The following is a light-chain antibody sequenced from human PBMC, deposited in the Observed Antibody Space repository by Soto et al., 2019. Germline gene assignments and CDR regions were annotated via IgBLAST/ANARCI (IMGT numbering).Light chain of an antibody. Sequence: EIVMTQSPATLSVSPGERATLSCRASQSVSSYLAWYQQKPGQAPRLLIYDASNRATGIQARFSGSGSGTDFTLTISSLQPDDFATYYCQHYNSYSEAFGQGTKVDIK. CDR1: QSVSSY. J-gene: IGKJ1*01. V-gene: IGKV3D-15*01. CDR3: QHYNSYSEA. CDR2: DAS.